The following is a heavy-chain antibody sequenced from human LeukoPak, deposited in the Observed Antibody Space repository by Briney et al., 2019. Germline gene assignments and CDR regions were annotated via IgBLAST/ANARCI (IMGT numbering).Heavy chain of an antibody. D-gene: IGHD5-12*01. CDR2: INSNGSST. Sequence: GGSLRLSCAASGFTFSSYSMNWVRQAPGKGLVWVSRINSNGSSTNYADSVKGRFTISRDNAKNTLHLQMSSLRAEDTALYYCAKGGATICDNWGQGTLVTVSS. V-gene: IGHV3-74*01. J-gene: IGHJ4*02. CDR1: GFTFSSYS. CDR3: AKGGATICDN.